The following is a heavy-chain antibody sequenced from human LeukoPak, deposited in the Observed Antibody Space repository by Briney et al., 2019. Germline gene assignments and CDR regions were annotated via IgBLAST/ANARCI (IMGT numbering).Heavy chain of an antibody. CDR1: GFTFSSYS. CDR2: IYYSGST. CDR3: ARDPGDY. J-gene: IGHJ4*02. V-gene: IGHV4-31*02. Sequence: LRLSCAASGFTFSSYSMNWVRQHPGKGLEWIGYIYYSGSTYYNPSLKSRVTISVDTSKNQFSLKLSSVTAADTAVYYCARDPGDYWGQGTLVTVSS.